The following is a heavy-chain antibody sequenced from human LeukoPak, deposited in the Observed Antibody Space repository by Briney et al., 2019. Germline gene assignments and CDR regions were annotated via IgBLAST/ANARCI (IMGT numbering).Heavy chain of an antibody. CDR1: GGTFSSYA. CDR2: IIPIFGIA. D-gene: IGHD5-18*01. CDR3: ASSKSGDSYGYRVRYFDL. V-gene: IGHV1-69*04. J-gene: IGHJ2*01. Sequence: SVKVSCKASGGTFSSYAISWVRQAPGQGLEWMGRIIPIFGIANYAQKFQGRVTITADKSTSTAYMELSSLRSEDTAVYYCASSKSGDSYGYRVRYFDLRGRGTLVTVSS.